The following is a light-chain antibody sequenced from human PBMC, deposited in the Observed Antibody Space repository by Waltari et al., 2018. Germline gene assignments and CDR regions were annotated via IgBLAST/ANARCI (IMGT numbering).Light chain of an antibody. CDR3: TSYTRSNPWV. CDR1: SSDIGDYNF. V-gene: IGLV2-14*01. CDR2: EVS. J-gene: IGLJ3*02. Sequence: QSALTQPASVSGSPGQSITISCTGTSSDIGDYNFVSWYQQFPGKAPKLMIYEVSNRPLGFSNRFSGSTSGNTASLTISGLQAEDEADYYCTSYTRSNPWVFGGGTKVTVL.